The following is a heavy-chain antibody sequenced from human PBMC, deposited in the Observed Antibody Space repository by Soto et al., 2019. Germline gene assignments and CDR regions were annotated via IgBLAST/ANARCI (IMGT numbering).Heavy chain of an antibody. Sequence: SQTLTVTGSVSCRDSASNSVASEWIKQSPSRGLEWLGRAYYRSQWYYDSAVSVRSRITVIPDTSKNQFSLQLSSVTPEDTAVYFCKKQKGDSRTYKGMDVWGKGTTVTVSS. J-gene: IGHJ6*03. CDR1: CRDSASNSVA. CDR2: AYYRSQWYY. CDR3: KKQKGDSRTYKGMDV. V-gene: IGHV6-1*01. D-gene: IGHD2-21*02.